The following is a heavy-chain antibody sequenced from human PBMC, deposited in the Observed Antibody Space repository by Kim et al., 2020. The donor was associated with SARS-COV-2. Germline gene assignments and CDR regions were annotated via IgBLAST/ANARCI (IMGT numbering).Heavy chain of an antibody. CDR3: ARNDGLDV. Sequence: ASVKVSCEAAGYTFIGYDIHWVRQAPGQGLEWMGWISPNSGTIHYAEKFQGRVTMTRDTSISTAYLELSSLKPDDTAVYYCARNDGLDVWGQGTTITVSS. CDR2: ISPNSGTI. CDR1: GYTFIGYD. D-gene: IGHD3-16*01. J-gene: IGHJ6*02. V-gene: IGHV1-2*02.